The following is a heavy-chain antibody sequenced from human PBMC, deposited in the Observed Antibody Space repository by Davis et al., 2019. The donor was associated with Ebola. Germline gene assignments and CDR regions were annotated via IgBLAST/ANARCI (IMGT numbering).Heavy chain of an antibody. D-gene: IGHD6-13*01. CDR3: ARHLIKIAAAGTFDY. CDR1: GDSISSSNW. V-gene: IGHV4-4*02. CDR2: IYHSGST. J-gene: IGHJ4*02. Sequence: SETLSLTCAVSGDSISSSNWWHWVRQPPEKGLEWIGEIYHSGSTYYNPSLKSRVTISVDTSKNQFSLKLSSVTAADTAVYYCARHLIKIAAAGTFDYWGQGTLVTVSS.